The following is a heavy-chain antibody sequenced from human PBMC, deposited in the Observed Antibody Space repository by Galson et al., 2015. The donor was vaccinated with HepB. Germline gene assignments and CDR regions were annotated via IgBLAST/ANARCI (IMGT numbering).Heavy chain of an antibody. CDR2: INPNSGGP. V-gene: IGHV1-2*02. D-gene: IGHD5-18*01. CDR1: GSPFTGHN. CDR3: AISIQSPAIPAFDY. J-gene: IGHJ4*02. Sequence: VKVSCKASGSPFTGHNIHWMRQAPGQGLEWMGWINPNSGGPKYADNFQGRVTMTRDTSIGTVYMELFSLKSDDTALYYCAISIQSPAIPAFDYWGQGTLITVSS.